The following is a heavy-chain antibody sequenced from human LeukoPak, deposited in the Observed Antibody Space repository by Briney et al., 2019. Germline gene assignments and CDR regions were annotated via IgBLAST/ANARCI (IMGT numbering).Heavy chain of an antibody. J-gene: IGHJ6*03. CDR2: IVVGSGNI. CDR1: GFTFTSSA. CDR3: AAVGAGYCSSTSCYSYYYYYMDV. D-gene: IGHD2-2*01. V-gene: IGHV1-58*01. Sequence: SVKVSCKASGFTFTSSAVQWVRQARGQRLEWIGWIVVGSGNINYAQKFQERVTITRDMSTSTAYMELSSLRSEDTAVYYCAAVGAGYCSSTSCYSYYYYYMDVWGKGTTVTVSS.